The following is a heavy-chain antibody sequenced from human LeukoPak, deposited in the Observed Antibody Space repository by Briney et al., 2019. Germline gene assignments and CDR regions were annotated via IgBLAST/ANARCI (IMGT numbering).Heavy chain of an antibody. CDR3: ARAYSGSYSFDH. CDR1: GYTFTGYY. CDR2: INPNSGGT. Sequence: ASVKVSCKASGYTFTGYYMHWVRQAPGQGLEWMGWINPNSGGTNYAQKFQGRVTMTRDTSISTAYMGLSRLRSDDTAVYYCARAYSGSYSFDHWGQGTLVIVSS. J-gene: IGHJ4*02. V-gene: IGHV1-2*02. D-gene: IGHD1-26*01.